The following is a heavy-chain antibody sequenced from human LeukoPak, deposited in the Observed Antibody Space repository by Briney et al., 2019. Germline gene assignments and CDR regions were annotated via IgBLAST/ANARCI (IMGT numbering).Heavy chain of an antibody. CDR1: GFTFSSYS. D-gene: IGHD6-13*01. Sequence: PGGSLRLSCAASGFTFSSYSMNWVRQAPGKGLEWVSSISSSSSYIYYADSVKGRFTISRDNAKNSLYLQMNSLRAEDTAVYYCARERGSSSWMTFDYWGQGTLVTVSS. CDR3: ARERGSSSWMTFDY. CDR2: ISSSSSYI. V-gene: IGHV3-21*01. J-gene: IGHJ4*02.